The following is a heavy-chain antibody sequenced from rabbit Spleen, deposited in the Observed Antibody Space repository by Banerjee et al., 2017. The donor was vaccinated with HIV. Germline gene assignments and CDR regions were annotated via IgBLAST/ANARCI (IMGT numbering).Heavy chain of an antibody. Sequence: QSLEESGGGLVKPGASLTLTCTASGFSFSSNYYISWVRQAPGKGLEWIACIYIGGSGSTWYASWAKGRFTISKTSSTSVTLQMTSLTDADTATYFCARSIHDGDGSLWGPGTLVTVS. J-gene: IGHJ4*01. V-gene: IGHV1S40*01. D-gene: IGHD2-1*01. CDR3: ARSIHDGDGSL. CDR1: GFSFSSNYY. CDR2: IYIGGSGST.